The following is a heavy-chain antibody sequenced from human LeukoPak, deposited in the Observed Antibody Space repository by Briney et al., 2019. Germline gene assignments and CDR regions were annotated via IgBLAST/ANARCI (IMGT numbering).Heavy chain of an antibody. V-gene: IGHV4-61*02. CDR2: IYTSGST. CDR3: ARDRLEAVTPVSYYYYMDV. J-gene: IGHJ6*03. CDR1: GGSISSGSYD. D-gene: IGHD4-17*01. Sequence: SETLSLTCTVSGGSISSGSYDWSWIRQPAGKGLEWIGRIYTSGSTNYHPSGKSRVTKSVDTAKNQFSLKLSSVTAADTAVYYCARDRLEAVTPVSYYYYMDVWGKGTTVTVSS.